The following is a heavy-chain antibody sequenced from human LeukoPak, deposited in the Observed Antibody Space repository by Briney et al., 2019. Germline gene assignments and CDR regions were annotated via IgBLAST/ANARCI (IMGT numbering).Heavy chain of an antibody. CDR2: INHSGST. Sequence: PSETLSLTCAVYGGSFSGYYWSWIRQPPGKGLEWIGEINHSGSTNYNPSLKSRVTISVDTSKNQFSLKLSSVTAADTAVYYCARLFYYGSGSYHHYFDYWGQGTLVTVSS. V-gene: IGHV4-34*01. D-gene: IGHD3-10*01. J-gene: IGHJ4*02. CDR1: GGSFSGYY. CDR3: ARLFYYGSGSYHHYFDY.